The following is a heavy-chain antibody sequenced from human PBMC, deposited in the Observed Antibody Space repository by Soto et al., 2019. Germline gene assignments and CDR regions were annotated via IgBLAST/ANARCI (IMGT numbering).Heavy chain of an antibody. CDR1: GFTFDNYA. CDR2: ISWNGGII. CDR3: ATDIGSGLEGGTVY. Sequence: EVQLVESGGGLVQPGRSLRLSCAASGFTFDNYAMHWVRQAPGKGLKWVSGISWNGGIIDYADSVKGRFTISRDNAKNSLYLQMTSLTPEDTALYYCATDIGSGLEGGTVYWGQGTLVTVSS. J-gene: IGHJ4*02. V-gene: IGHV3-9*01. D-gene: IGHD1-7*01.